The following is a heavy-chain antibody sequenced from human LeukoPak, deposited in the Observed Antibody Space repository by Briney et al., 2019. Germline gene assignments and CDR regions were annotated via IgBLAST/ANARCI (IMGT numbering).Heavy chain of an antibody. V-gene: IGHV3-7*04. D-gene: IGHD5-24*01. CDR3: TRVGYIDEGIDY. CDR1: GFTFSSYW. Sequence: GGSLRLSCAASGFTFSSYWMNWARQAPGKGLEWVASMNHNGNVNYYVDSVKGRFTISRDNAKNSLYLQMNSLRAEDTAIYYCTRVGYIDEGIDYWGQGTLVTVSS. CDR2: MNHNGNVN. J-gene: IGHJ4*02.